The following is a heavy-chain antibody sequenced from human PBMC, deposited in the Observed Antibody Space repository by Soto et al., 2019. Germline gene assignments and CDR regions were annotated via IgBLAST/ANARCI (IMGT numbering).Heavy chain of an antibody. CDR1: GGSISGSNYN. Sequence: PSETLSLTCTVSGGSISGSNYNWGWIRQPPGKGLEWIASIYYSGSTYYNLSLKSRLTISVDTSKNQFFLKLSSVTAADTAVYYCARHLYGSGIVGQHWGQGTLVTVSS. CDR2: IYYSGST. J-gene: IGHJ1*01. V-gene: IGHV4-39*01. CDR3: ARHLYGSGIVGQH. D-gene: IGHD3-10*01.